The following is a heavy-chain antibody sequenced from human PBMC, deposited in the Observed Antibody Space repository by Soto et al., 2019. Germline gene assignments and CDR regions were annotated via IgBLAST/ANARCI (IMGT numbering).Heavy chain of an antibody. CDR3: ARAKVAFDY. CDR2: ISDDGSNT. D-gene: IGHD5-12*01. Sequence: HPGGSLRLSCAASGFTFSSYAMSWVRQAPGKGLEWVAVISDDGSNTYYADSVKGRFTISRDNSKNTLYLQMNSLRAEDTAVYYCARAKVAFDYWGQGTLVTVSS. V-gene: IGHV3-30-3*01. CDR1: GFTFSSYA. J-gene: IGHJ4*02.